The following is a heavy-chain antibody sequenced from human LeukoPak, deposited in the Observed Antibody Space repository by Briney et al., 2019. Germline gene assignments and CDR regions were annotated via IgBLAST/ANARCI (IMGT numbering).Heavy chain of an antibody. Sequence: PGGSLRLSCAASGFTFSGYAMSWVRQAPGKGLEWVSAISGSGGSTYYADSVKGRFTISRDNSKNTLYLQMNSLRAEDTAVYYCANPQDYDSSGYFDYWGQGTLVTVSS. J-gene: IGHJ4*02. CDR2: ISGSGGST. CDR3: ANPQDYDSSGYFDY. CDR1: GFTFSGYA. D-gene: IGHD3-22*01. V-gene: IGHV3-23*01.